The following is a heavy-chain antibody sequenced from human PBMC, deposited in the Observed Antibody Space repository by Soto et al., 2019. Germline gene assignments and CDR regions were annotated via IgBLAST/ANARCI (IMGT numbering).Heavy chain of an antibody. V-gene: IGHV3-74*01. CDR3: AREPTIYCSSTSCYAYYFDY. Sequence: GGSLRLSCAASGFTFSSYWMHWVRQAPGKGLVWVSRINSDGSSTSYADSVKGRFTISRDNAKNTLYMQMNSLRAEDTAVYYCAREPTIYCSSTSCYAYYFDYWGQGTLVTVSS. CDR2: INSDGSST. J-gene: IGHJ4*02. D-gene: IGHD2-2*01. CDR1: GFTFSSYW.